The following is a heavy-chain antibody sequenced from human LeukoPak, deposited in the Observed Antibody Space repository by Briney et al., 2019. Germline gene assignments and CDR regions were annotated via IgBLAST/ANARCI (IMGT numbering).Heavy chain of an antibody. J-gene: IGHJ5*02. CDR3: AKDLVYYYDSSGYYPNWFDP. D-gene: IGHD3-22*01. V-gene: IGHV3-21*04. CDR2: ISSSSSYI. Sequence: PGGSLRLSCAASGFTFSSYSMNWVRQAPGKGLEWVSSISSSSSYIYYADSVKGRFTISRDNAKNSLYLQMNSLRAEDTAVYYCAKDLVYYYDSSGYYPNWFDPWGQGTLVTVSS. CDR1: GFTFSSYS.